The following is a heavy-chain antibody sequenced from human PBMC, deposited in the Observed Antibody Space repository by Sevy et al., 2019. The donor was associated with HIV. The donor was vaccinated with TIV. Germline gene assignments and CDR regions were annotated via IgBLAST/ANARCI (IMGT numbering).Heavy chain of an antibody. V-gene: IGHV3-33*06. CDR3: AKGACSGGSCYWGGDYCDYYMDV. D-gene: IGHD2-15*01. Sequence: GGSLRLSCAASGFTFSSYGMHWVRQAPGKGLEWVAVIWYDGSNKYYADSVKGRFTISRDNSKNTLYLQMNSLRAEDTAVYYCAKGACSGGSCYWGGDYCDYYMDVWGKGTTVTVSS. J-gene: IGHJ6*03. CDR2: IWYDGSNK. CDR1: GFTFSSYG.